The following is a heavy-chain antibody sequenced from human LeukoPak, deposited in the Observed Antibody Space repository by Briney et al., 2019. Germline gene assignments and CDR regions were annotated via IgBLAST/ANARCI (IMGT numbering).Heavy chain of an antibody. CDR3: ASDPHSGSYYPEYFQH. D-gene: IGHD1-26*01. CDR1: GGSVSSSPYY. J-gene: IGHJ1*01. Sequence: PSETLSLTCTVSGGSVSSSPYYWGWIRQPPGEGLEWIVSVYYSGSTYYNPSLQSRVTISVDTSKNQFSLKLSSVTAADTAVYYCASDPHSGSYYPEYFQHWGQGTLVTVSS. CDR2: VYYSGST. V-gene: IGHV4-39*07.